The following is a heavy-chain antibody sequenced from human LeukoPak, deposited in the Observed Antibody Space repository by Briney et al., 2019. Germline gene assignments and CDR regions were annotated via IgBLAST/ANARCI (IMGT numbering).Heavy chain of an antibody. CDR2: IRYDGSNK. D-gene: IGHD3-22*01. V-gene: IGHV3-30*02. CDR3: ARSDSRDYDSSGSIDY. J-gene: IGHJ4*02. Sequence: GGSLRLSCAASGFTFSSYGMHWVRQAPGKGLEWVAFIRYDGSNKYYAASVKGRFTISRDNAKNTLYLQMNSLRAEDTAVYYCARSDSRDYDSSGSIDYWGQGTLVTVSS. CDR1: GFTFSSYG.